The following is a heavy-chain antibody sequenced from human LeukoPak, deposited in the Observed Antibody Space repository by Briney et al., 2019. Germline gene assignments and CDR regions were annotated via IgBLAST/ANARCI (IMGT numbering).Heavy chain of an antibody. CDR3: ARGKASSGSYYGIFDY. J-gene: IGHJ4*02. D-gene: IGHD1-26*01. V-gene: IGHV4-38-2*02. CDR1: GFSISNDYY. Sequence: SETLSLTCTVSGFSISNDYYWTWLRQPPGKGLEWIGGIYHSGTTYYNPSLRGRVSISLDTSKTQFSLKPSSVTAADTAVYYCARGKASSGSYYGIFDYWGQGTLVTVSS. CDR2: IYHSGTT.